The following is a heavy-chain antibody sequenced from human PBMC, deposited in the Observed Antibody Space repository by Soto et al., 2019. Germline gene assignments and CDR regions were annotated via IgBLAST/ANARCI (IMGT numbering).Heavy chain of an antibody. J-gene: IGHJ4*02. D-gene: IGHD5-18*01. CDR3: ASFSSALYSYGSYYFDY. CDR1: GYSFTSYW. CDR2: IYPGDSDT. Sequence: PGESLKISCKGSGYSFTSYWIGWVRQMPGKGLEWMGIIYPGDSDTRYSPSFQGQVTISADKSISTAYLQWSSLKASDTAMYYCASFSSALYSYGSYYFDYWGQGTLVTVSS. V-gene: IGHV5-51*01.